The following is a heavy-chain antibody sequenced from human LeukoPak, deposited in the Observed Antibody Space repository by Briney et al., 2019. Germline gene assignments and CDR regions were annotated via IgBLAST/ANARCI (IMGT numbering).Heavy chain of an antibody. Sequence: ASVKVSCKASGYTFTGYYMHWVRQAPGQGLEWMGRINPNSGGTNYAQKFQGRVTMTRDTSISTAYMELSRLRSDDTAVYYCARVGCGGGSCAYYWFDPWGQGTLVTVSS. D-gene: IGHD2-15*01. CDR1: GYTFTGYY. J-gene: IGHJ5*02. CDR2: INPNSGGT. V-gene: IGHV1-2*06. CDR3: ARVGCGGGSCAYYWFDP.